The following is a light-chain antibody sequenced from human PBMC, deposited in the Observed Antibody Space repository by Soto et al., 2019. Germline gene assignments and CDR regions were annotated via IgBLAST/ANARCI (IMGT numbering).Light chain of an antibody. Sequence: EIVMTQSPATLSVSPGDRVTLSCRASQHASQTLAWYQQKPGQAPRLLIYGASTRATGTQARFSGSGSGREFTLTIRSLQSEDSAVYYCKQYSNWPLTVGQGTRLEIK. J-gene: IGKJ5*01. CDR2: GAS. CDR1: QHASQT. V-gene: IGKV3-15*01. CDR3: KQYSNWPLT.